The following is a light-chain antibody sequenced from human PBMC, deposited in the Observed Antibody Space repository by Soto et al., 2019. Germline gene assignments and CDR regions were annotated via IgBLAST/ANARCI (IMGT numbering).Light chain of an antibody. Sequence: EIVLTQSPGTLSLSPGERATLSCRASQSVSSRYLAWYQQKPGQAPKLLIYGASSRATGIPNRFSGGGSGTDFTLTISGLEPEDFAVYYCQHYDNSQGTFGSRGTFGQGTKVEIK. CDR1: QSVSSRY. CDR2: GAS. CDR3: QHYDNSQGTFGSRGT. V-gene: IGKV3-20*01. J-gene: IGKJ1*01.